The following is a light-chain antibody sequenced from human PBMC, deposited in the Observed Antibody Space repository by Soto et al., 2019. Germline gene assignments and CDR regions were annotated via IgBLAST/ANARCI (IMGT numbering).Light chain of an antibody. CDR3: HQCSNWPPVT. Sequence: EIVLTQSPATLSLSPGERATLSCRASQSVSSYLAWYQQKPGQAPRLLIYDASNRATGIPARFSGSGYGTEFTLTISSLEAEDFAVYYCHQCSNWPPVTFGQGTKVEI. CDR1: QSVSSY. J-gene: IGKJ1*01. CDR2: DAS. V-gene: IGKV3-11*01.